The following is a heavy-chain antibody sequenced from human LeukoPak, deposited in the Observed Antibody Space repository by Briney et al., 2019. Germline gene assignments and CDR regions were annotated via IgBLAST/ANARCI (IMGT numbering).Heavy chain of an antibody. Sequence: GRSLRLSCAASGFTFNGYWMNWVRQAPGKGLVWGSCIKSDGSTTIYADSVKGRFTISRDNAKNTLYLQMNSLRAEDTAVYYCTRETSNAFDIWGQGTMVTVSS. CDR1: GFTFNGYW. J-gene: IGHJ3*02. CDR3: TRETSNAFDI. V-gene: IGHV3-74*01. CDR2: IKSDGSTT.